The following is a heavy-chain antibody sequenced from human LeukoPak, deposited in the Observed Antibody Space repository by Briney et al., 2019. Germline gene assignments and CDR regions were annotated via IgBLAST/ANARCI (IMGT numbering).Heavy chain of an antibody. Sequence: GARLGDSCLAAGCTFTKDDINWVRQSTGKGLEWMGWMNPNSGNTGYAQKFQGRVTMTRNTSISTAYMELSSLRSEDTAVYYCARGSGWKNYYYYYYMDVWGKGTTVTVSS. V-gene: IGHV1-8*01. CDR3: ARGSGWKNYYYYYYMDV. J-gene: IGHJ6*03. CDR2: MNPNSGNT. D-gene: IGHD6-19*01. CDR1: GCTFTKDD.